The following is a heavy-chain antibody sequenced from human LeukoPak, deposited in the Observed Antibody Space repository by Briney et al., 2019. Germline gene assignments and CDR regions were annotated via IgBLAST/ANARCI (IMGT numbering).Heavy chain of an antibody. CDR1: GLNLRSYP. D-gene: IGHD3-10*01. V-gene: IGHV3-23*01. J-gene: IGHJ6*02. Sequence: GGSLRLSCSASGLNLRSYPMNWVRHAPGKGVEWVSAIWCGSDSTHFADFVKGQFTSSRDNSNNTLYLQMNSLRAGDTAVYYCAKDLRGGVYYYGLDVWGQGTTVTVSS. CDR2: IWCGSDST. CDR3: AKDLRGGVYYYGLDV.